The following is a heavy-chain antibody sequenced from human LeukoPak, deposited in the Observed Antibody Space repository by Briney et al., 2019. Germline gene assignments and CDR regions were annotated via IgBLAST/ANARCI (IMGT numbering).Heavy chain of an antibody. D-gene: IGHD2-21*02. Sequence: PSQTLSLTCTVSGGSISSGDYYWSWIRQPPGKGLEWIGYIYYSGSTYCNPSLKSRVTISVDTSKNQFSLKLSSVTAADTAVYYCARALRCGGDCYGGVGYWGQGTLVTVSS. CDR3: ARALRCGGDCYGGVGY. CDR2: IYYSGST. CDR1: GGSISSGDYY. V-gene: IGHV4-30-4*01. J-gene: IGHJ4*02.